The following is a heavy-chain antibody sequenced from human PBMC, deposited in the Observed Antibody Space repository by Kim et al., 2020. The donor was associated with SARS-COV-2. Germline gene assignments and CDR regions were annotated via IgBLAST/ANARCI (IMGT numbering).Heavy chain of an antibody. CDR2: IKRDGSRT. CDR3: ARGWGRDS. CDR1: GFTFSTYW. V-gene: IGHV3-74*01. J-gene: IGHJ5*02. Sequence: GGSLRLSCAASGFTFSTYWMHWVRQAPGKGLVWVSSIKRDGSRTSYADSVKGRFTISRDNAKNTLYLQMNSLRAEDTAVYYCARGWGRDSCGQGTLFTV. D-gene: IGHD3-16*01.